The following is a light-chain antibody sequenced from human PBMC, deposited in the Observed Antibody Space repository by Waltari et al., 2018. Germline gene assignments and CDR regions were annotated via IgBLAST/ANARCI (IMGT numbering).Light chain of an antibody. CDR2: DVS. CDR3: CSYAGSYVV. V-gene: IGLV2-11*01. Sequence: QSALTQPRSVSGSPGQSVTISCTGTSSDVGGYNYVSWYQQHPAKAPKLMIYDVSKRPSGVPDRVSGSKSGNTASLTISGLQAEDEADYYCCSYAGSYVVFGGGTKLTVL. CDR1: SSDVGGYNY. J-gene: IGLJ2*01.